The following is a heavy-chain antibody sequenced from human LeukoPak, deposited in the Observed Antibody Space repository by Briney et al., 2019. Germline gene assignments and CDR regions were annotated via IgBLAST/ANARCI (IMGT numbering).Heavy chain of an antibody. V-gene: IGHV4-59*01. Sequence: SETLSLTCTVSGGSISSYYWSWIRQPPGKGLEWIGYIYYSGSTNYNPSLKSRVTISVDTSKNQFSLKLSSVTAADTAGYYCARVGHDFWSGYQYYFDYWGQGTLVTVSS. CDR1: GGSISSYY. CDR3: ARVGHDFWSGYQYYFDY. D-gene: IGHD3-3*01. CDR2: IYYSGST. J-gene: IGHJ4*02.